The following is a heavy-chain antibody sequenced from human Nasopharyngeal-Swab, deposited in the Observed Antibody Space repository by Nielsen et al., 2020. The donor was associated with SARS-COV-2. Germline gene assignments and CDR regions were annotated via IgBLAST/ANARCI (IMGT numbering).Heavy chain of an antibody. J-gene: IGHJ4*02. D-gene: IGHD4-17*01. CDR1: GFTFSSYA. V-gene: IGHV3-30*04. CDR3: ARDAPAHYGAFY. Sequence: GESLKISCAASGFTFSSYAMHWVRQAPDKGLEWVAFIAHDASNEYYGDSVKGRFSISRDSSKNTLYLQMDSLRGEDTAVYYCARDAPAHYGAFYWGRGTLVTVSS. CDR2: IAHDASNE.